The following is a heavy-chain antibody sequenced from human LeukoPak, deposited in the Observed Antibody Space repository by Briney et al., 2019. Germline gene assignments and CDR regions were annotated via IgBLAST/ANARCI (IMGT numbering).Heavy chain of an antibody. CDR2: INSDGSST. V-gene: IGHV3-74*01. J-gene: IGHJ3*02. CDR3: ARTTVAPGSYDAFDI. D-gene: IGHD4-23*01. CDR1: GFTFSSYW. Sequence: PGGSLRLSCAASGFTFSSYWMHWVRQAPGKGLVWVSRINSDGSSTSYADSVKGRFTISRDNSKNTLYLQITVEDTAVYYCARTTVAPGSYDAFDIWGQGSMVTVSS.